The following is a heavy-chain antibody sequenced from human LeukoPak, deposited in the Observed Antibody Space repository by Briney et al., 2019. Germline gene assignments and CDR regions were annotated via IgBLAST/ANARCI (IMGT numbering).Heavy chain of an antibody. Sequence: GRSLRLSCAASGFTFSNYGMHWVRQAPGKGLEWVAVIWDDGSNKYYADSVKGRFTIFRDNRRNTLYLQMNSLRAEDTAVYSCARDHSGTQDYWGQGTLVTVSS. CDR2: IWDDGSNK. V-gene: IGHV3-33*01. CDR3: ARDHSGTQDY. D-gene: IGHD1-1*01. J-gene: IGHJ4*02. CDR1: GFTFSNYG.